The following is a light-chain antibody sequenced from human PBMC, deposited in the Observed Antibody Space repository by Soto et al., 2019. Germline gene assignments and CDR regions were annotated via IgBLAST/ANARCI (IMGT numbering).Light chain of an antibody. J-gene: IGKJ5*01. CDR2: ATS. CDR3: QEYMSGSS. CDR1: QVLSNS. Sequence: IQMTQSPSSVSASVGDTVTITCRASQVLSNSLAWYQQKPGKVPKLLIFATSTLDSGVPSRFSGSGSGTDFTLTISSLQPEDVAAYYCQEYMSGSSFGQGTRLEI. V-gene: IGKV1-27*01.